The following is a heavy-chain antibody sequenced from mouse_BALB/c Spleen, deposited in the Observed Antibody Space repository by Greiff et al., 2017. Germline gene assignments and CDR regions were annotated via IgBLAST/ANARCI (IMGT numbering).Heavy chain of an antibody. CDR1: GFTFSSYT. Sequence: EVQLVESGGGLVKPGGSLKLSCAASGFTFSSYTMSWVRQTPEKRLEWVATISSGGSYTYYPDSVKGRFTISRDNAKNTLYLQMSSLKSEDTAMYYCTRDQTMITTVYFDYWGQGTTLTVSS. J-gene: IGHJ2*01. D-gene: IGHD2-4*01. CDR2: ISSGGSYT. V-gene: IGHV5-6-4*01. CDR3: TRDQTMITTVYFDY.